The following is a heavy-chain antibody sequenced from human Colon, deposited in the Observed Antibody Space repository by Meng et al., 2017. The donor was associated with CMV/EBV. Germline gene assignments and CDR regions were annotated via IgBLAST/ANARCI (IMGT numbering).Heavy chain of an antibody. Sequence: GESLKISCAASGFTFSSYGMHWVRQAPGKGLEWVAFIRYDGSNKYYADSVKGRFTISRDNSKNTLYLQMNSLRAEDTAVYYCAISRVDTAAYFDYWGQGTLVTVSS. CDR2: IRYDGSNK. CDR3: AISRVDTAAYFDY. CDR1: GFTFSSYG. J-gene: IGHJ4*02. D-gene: IGHD5-18*01. V-gene: IGHV3-30*02.